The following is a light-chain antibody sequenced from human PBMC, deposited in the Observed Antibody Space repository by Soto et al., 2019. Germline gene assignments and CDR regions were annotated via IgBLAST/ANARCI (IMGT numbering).Light chain of an antibody. Sequence: QSALTQPRSVSGSPGQSVTISCTGTSSDVGAYHFVSWSQQYPGKAPKVIIYDVGKRPSGVPDRFSGSKSGNTASLTISGLQAEDEADYHCCAYAGRVKGLFGGGTKLTVL. J-gene: IGLJ2*01. CDR2: DVG. CDR3: CAYAGRVKGL. CDR1: SSDVGAYHF. V-gene: IGLV2-11*01.